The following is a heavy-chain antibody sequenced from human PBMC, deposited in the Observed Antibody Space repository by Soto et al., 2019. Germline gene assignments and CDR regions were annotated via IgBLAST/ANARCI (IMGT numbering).Heavy chain of an antibody. Sequence: GGCLRLCFAASGFTFDDYTMHWVRQAPGKGLEWVSTITGGGGGRTNYADSVKGRFTISRDNSKNTLYLQMNSLRAEDTAVYYCAKQPASIRTFDYWGQGALVNVSS. V-gene: IGHV3-23*01. CDR1: GFTFDDYT. D-gene: IGHD2-2*01. CDR3: AKQPASIRTFDY. J-gene: IGHJ4*02. CDR2: ITGGGGGRT.